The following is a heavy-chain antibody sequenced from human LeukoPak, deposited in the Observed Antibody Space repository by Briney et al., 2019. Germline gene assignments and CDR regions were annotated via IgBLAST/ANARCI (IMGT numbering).Heavy chain of an antibody. CDR3: ARVRDGYNYWDFDY. CDR1: GGSISSYY. D-gene: IGHD5-24*01. V-gene: IGHV4-59*01. J-gene: IGHJ4*02. CDR2: IYYSGST. Sequence: SETLSLTCAVYGGSISSYYWSWIRQPPGKGLEWIGYIYYSGSTNYNPSLKSRVTISVDTSKNQFSLKLSSVTAADTAVYYCARVRDGYNYWDFDYWGQGTLVTVSS.